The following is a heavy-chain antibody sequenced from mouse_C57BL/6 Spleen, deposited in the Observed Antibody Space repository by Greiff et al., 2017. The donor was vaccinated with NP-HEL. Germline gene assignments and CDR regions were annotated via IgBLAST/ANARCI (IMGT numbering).Heavy chain of an antibody. Sequence: QVQLQQPGAELVKPGASVKLSCKASGYTFTSYWMHWVKQRPGQGLEWIGMIHPNSGSTNYNEKFKSKATLTVDKSSSTAYMQLSSLTSEDSAVYYCASPYDYDAWFAYWGQGTLVTVSA. CDR1: GYTFTSYW. CDR3: ASPYDYDAWFAY. J-gene: IGHJ3*01. CDR2: IHPNSGST. V-gene: IGHV1-64*01. D-gene: IGHD2-4*01.